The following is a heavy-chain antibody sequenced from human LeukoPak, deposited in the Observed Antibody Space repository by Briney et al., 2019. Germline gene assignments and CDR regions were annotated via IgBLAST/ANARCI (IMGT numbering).Heavy chain of an antibody. Sequence: SETLSLTCAVYGGSLSGYYWSWIRQPPGKGLQWIGEVSHSGATNTIPSLKNRVTMSVDTSKNQFSLNLSSVTAADTAVYYCARGRGVVVITPDYWGQGTLVTVSS. CDR2: VSHSGAT. V-gene: IGHV4-34*01. D-gene: IGHD3-22*01. CDR1: GGSLSGYY. J-gene: IGHJ4*02. CDR3: ARGRGVVVITPDY.